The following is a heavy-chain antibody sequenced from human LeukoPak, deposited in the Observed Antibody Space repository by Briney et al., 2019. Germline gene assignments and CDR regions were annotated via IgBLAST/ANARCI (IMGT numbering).Heavy chain of an antibody. V-gene: IGHV3-30*02. CDR1: GFTFSSYG. J-gene: IGHJ4*02. CDR3: AKEQYPGYFDF. Sequence: PGGSLRLSCAASGFTFSSYGMHWVRQAPGKGLEWVCFIRFDATNKYYADSVKGRFTISRDNSNNTLYLQLNNVRTEDTATYFCAKEQYPGYFDFWGQGTLVTVSA. D-gene: IGHD1-14*01. CDR2: IRFDATNK.